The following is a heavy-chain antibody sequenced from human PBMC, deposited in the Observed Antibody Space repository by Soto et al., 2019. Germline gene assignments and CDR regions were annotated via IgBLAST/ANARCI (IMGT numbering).Heavy chain of an antibody. Sequence: PSETLSLTCTVSGGSISSSSYYWGWIRQPPGKGLEWIGSIYYSGSTYYNPSLKSRVTISVDTSKNQFYLKLSSVTAADTAVYYCERHGDVSSSSWYYYYYYYGMDVWGQGNTVTVSS. CDR2: IYYSGST. J-gene: IGHJ6*02. CDR3: ERHGDVSSSSWYYYYYYYGMDV. CDR1: GGSISSSSYY. D-gene: IGHD6-13*01. V-gene: IGHV4-39*01.